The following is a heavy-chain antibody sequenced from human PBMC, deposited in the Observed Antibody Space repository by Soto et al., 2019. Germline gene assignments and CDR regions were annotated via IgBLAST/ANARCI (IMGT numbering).Heavy chain of an antibody. CDR2: SRDKAHSYTT. D-gene: IGHD2-21*01. Sequence: EVQLVESGGGLVQPGGSLRLSCEVSAFTFSDHFIDWVRQAPGKGLEWVGRSRDKAHSYTTEYAASVKGRFTISRDDSRNSLCLQMNSLKTEDTAVYYCARNLAYGGGYTFDYWGQGTLVTVSS. CDR3: ARNLAYGGGYTFDY. CDR1: AFTFSDHF. J-gene: IGHJ4*02. V-gene: IGHV3-72*01.